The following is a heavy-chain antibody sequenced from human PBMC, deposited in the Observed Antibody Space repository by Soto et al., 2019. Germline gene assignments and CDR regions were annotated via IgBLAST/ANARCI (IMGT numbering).Heavy chain of an antibody. CDR3: ARRGAVIGAFDF. Sequence: VGSLRLSCAXSGFTFSNFDLHWVRQGTGKGLEWVAGIGSAGDTYYADSVKGRFTISRENAKKPLSLQMNSLRAGDTAVYYCARRGAVIGAFDFWGQGTMVTVSS. D-gene: IGHD2-21*01. CDR2: IGSAGDT. V-gene: IGHV3-13*01. CDR1: GFTFSNFD. J-gene: IGHJ3*01.